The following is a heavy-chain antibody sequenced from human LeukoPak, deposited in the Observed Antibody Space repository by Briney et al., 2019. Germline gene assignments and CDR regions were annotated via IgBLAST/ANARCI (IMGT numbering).Heavy chain of an antibody. CDR1: GGSISSDDYY. CDR2: IYYSGST. V-gene: IGHV4-30-4*01. CDR3: ARDPRFLEWAYGMDV. Sequence: SETLSLTCTVSGGSISSDDYYWSWIRQPPGKGLEWIGYIYYSGSTYYNPSLKSRVTISVDTSKNQFSLKLSSVTAADTAVYYCARDPRFLEWAYGMDVWGQGTTVTVSS. D-gene: IGHD3-3*01. J-gene: IGHJ6*02.